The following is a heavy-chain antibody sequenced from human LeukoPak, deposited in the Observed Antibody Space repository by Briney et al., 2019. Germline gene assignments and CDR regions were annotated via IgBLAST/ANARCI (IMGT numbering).Heavy chain of an antibody. CDR3: AKDAQRGFDYSNSLQS. CDR1: GFTFSHYG. D-gene: IGHD4-11*01. Sequence: GRSLRLSCATSGFTFSHYGMHWVRQAPGKGQEWVAVIWSDATNMYYGDSVKGRFVISRDNSKNTIYLQMNSLRVEDTAVYYCAKDAQRGFDYSNSLQSWGQGTLVTVSS. CDR2: IWSDATNM. V-gene: IGHV3-33*06. J-gene: IGHJ5*02.